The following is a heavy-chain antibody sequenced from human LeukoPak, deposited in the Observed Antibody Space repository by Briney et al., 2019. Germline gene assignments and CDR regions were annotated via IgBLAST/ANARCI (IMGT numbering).Heavy chain of an antibody. Sequence: GGSLRLSCAASRFTFSSYAMSWVRQAPGKGLEWVSSISGTGGSTYYADSVKGRFTISRDNSKNTLYLQMSSLRAEDTAVYYCAKDRGYSYGYFDYWGQGTLVTVSS. V-gene: IGHV3-23*01. D-gene: IGHD5-18*01. CDR2: ISGTGGST. CDR1: RFTFSSYA. CDR3: AKDRGYSYGYFDY. J-gene: IGHJ4*02.